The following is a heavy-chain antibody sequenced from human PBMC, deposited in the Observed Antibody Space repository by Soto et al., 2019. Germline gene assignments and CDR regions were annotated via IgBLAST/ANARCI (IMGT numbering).Heavy chain of an antibody. CDR3: VRDLLGSGGHFDY. CDR2: IWYDGSNT. CDR1: GFIFSSFG. J-gene: IGHJ4*02. Sequence: GGSLRLSCAASGFIFSSFGMHWVRQAPGKGLEWVAHIWYDGSNTYYADSVKGRFTISRDNSRNTLYLQMNSLRAEDAAVYHCVRDLLGSGGHFDYWGQGTPVTVSS. D-gene: IGHD7-27*01. V-gene: IGHV3-33*01.